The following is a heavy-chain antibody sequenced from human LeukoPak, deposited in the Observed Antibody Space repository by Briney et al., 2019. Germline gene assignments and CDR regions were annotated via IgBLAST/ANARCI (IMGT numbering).Heavy chain of an antibody. J-gene: IGHJ4*02. Sequence: GGSLSLSCAASGFTFSSYAMSWVRQAPGKGLEWVSAISGSGGSTYYADSVKGRFTISRDNSKNTLYLQMNSLRAEATAVYCCAKGGVVPATPGVYGVVITGPYSDYWGQGTLVTVSS. CDR2: ISGSGGST. CDR3: AKGGVVPATPGVYGVVITGPYSDY. V-gene: IGHV3-23*01. D-gene: IGHD3-3*01. CDR1: GFTFSSYA.